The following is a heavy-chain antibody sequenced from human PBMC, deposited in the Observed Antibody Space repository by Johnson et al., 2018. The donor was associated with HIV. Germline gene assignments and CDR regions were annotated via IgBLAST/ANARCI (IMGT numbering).Heavy chain of an antibody. CDR2: IRYDGSNK. Sequence: QVQLVESGGGLVQPGGSLRLSCAASGFTVSSNYMSWVRQAPGKGLEWVAFIRYDGSNKYYADSVKGRFTISRDISKDTLHLQMGSLRAEDMAVYYCARGHSGSYYYDAFDIWGQGTIVTVSS. V-gene: IGHV3-30*02. D-gene: IGHD1-26*01. CDR3: ARGHSGSYYYDAFDI. J-gene: IGHJ3*02. CDR1: GFTVSSNY.